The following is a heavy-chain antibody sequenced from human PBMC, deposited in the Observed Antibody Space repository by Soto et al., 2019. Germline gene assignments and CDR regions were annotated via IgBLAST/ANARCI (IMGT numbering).Heavy chain of an antibody. Sequence: GGSLRLSCAASGFTFNNYAMTWVRQAPGKGLEWVSVISGSGGSTHYADSVQGRFSISRDNSKNTVYLQMNSLGVEDTALYYCAKVIVVIAAAGGYFDSWGRGSLVSVSS. V-gene: IGHV3-23*01. CDR3: AKVIVVIAAAGGYFDS. CDR1: GFTFNNYA. J-gene: IGHJ4*02. D-gene: IGHD2-15*01. CDR2: ISGSGGST.